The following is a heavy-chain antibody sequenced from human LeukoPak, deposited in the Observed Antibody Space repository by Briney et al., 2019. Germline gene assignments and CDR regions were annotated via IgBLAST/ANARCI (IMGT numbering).Heavy chain of an antibody. V-gene: IGHV1-69*01. D-gene: IGHD2-15*01. J-gene: IGHJ6*02. Sequence: GSSVTVSCTASGGTFSSYAISWVRQAPGQGLEWMGGIIPIFGTANYAQKFQGRVTITADESTSTAYMELSSLRSEDTAVYYCASGGPAPGIVVVVAAPNYYYYYGMDVWGQGTTVTVSS. CDR2: IIPIFGTA. CDR3: ASGGPAPGIVVVVAAPNYYYYYGMDV. CDR1: GGTFSSYA.